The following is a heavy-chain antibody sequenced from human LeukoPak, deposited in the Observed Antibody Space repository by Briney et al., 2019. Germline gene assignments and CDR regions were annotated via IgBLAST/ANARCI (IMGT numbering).Heavy chain of an antibody. Sequence: GASVKVSCKTSGYSFTSYGISWVRQAPGQGLEWMGGIIPIFGTANYAQKFQGRVTITADESTSTAYMELSSLRSEDTAVYYCARVELTGGRYYYYMDVWGKGTTVTISS. D-gene: IGHD3-9*01. V-gene: IGHV1-69*13. J-gene: IGHJ6*03. CDR3: ARVELTGGRYYYYMDV. CDR1: GYSFTSYG. CDR2: IIPIFGTA.